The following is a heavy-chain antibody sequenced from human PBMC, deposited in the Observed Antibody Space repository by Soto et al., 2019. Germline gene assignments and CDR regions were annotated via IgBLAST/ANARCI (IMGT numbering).Heavy chain of an antibody. V-gene: IGHV4-4*02. CDR1: GGSISSSNW. CDR2: IYHSGST. Sequence: QVQLQESGPGLVKPSGTLSLTCAVSGGSISSSNWWSWVRQPPGKGREWIGEIYHSGSTNYNPSLKSRVNLSVDMSKNQFSLKLSSVPAADTAVYYCARVYCGGDCYPHNWFDPWGQGTLVTVSS. CDR3: ARVYCGGDCYPHNWFDP. J-gene: IGHJ5*02. D-gene: IGHD2-21*02.